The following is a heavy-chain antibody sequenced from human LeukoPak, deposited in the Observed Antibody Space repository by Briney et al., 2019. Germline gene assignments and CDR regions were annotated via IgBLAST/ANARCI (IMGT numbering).Heavy chain of an antibody. J-gene: IGHJ4*02. CDR1: GFTFSSYA. CDR2: IIGSGGGT. V-gene: IGHV3-23*01. Sequence: PGGSLRLSCAASGFTFSSYAMSWVRQAPGRGLEWVSAIIGSGGGTYYADSVRGRFTISRDNSKKTLYLQMNSLRAEDTAVYYCAKDLPDDYYDFWSGPDFDYWGQGTLVTVSS. D-gene: IGHD3-3*01. CDR3: AKDLPDDYYDFWSGPDFDY.